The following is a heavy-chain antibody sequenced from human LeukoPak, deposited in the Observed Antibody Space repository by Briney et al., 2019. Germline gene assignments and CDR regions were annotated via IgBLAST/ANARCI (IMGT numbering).Heavy chain of an antibody. Sequence: PGRALRLSCAACGFTFSSDAMQWVRQAPGKGLEWVAVISYDGSNKYYADAVEGRFTISRDNSKNPLYLQMNSLRAGDTAVYYCARVQYSSGWYFHYWGQGTLVSVPS. J-gene: IGHJ4*02. CDR3: ARVQYSSGWYFHY. CDR2: ISYDGSNK. CDR1: GFTFSSDA. D-gene: IGHD6-19*01. V-gene: IGHV3-30-3*01.